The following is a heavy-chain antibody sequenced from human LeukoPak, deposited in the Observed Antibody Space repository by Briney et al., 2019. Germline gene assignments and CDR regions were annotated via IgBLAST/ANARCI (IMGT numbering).Heavy chain of an antibody. Sequence: SETLSLTCTVSGGSISSSSYYWGWIRQPPGKGLEWIGNIYYSGSTYYNPSLKSRVTISVDTSKNQFSLKLSSVTAADTAVYYCARPGYSSGWPYYFDYWGQGTLVTVSS. CDR2: IYYSGST. CDR1: GGSISSSSYY. D-gene: IGHD6-19*01. V-gene: IGHV4-39*01. CDR3: ARPGYSSGWPYYFDY. J-gene: IGHJ4*02.